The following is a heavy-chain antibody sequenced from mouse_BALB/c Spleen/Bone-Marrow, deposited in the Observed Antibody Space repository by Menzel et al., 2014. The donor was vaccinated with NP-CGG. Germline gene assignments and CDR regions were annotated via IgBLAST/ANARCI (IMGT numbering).Heavy chain of an antibody. CDR1: GYALTSYS. D-gene: IGHD2-1*01. CDR3: AREDYGKGFAY. J-gene: IGHJ3*01. V-gene: IGHV1S135*01. CDR2: IDPYNGGT. Sequence: VQLQQPGPELVKPGASVKVSCKASGYALTSYSMYWVKQSHGKSLEWIGHIDPYNGGTSYNQKFKGKATLTVDKSSSTAYMHLNSLTSEDSAVYYCAREDYGKGFAYWGQGTLVTVSA.